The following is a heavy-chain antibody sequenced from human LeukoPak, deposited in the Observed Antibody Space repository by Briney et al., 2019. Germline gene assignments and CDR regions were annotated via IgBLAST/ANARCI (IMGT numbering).Heavy chain of an antibody. V-gene: IGHV3-53*01. CDR1: DFTVIRNY. J-gene: IGHJ4*02. D-gene: IGHD5-24*01. CDR2: IFSNGDT. Sequence: GGSLRLSCTASDFTVIRNYILWVRQAPGKGLEWVSLIFSNGDTHYADSVKDRFTISRDTSKNTVSLQMNSLRVEDTAMYYCTRDQMNYWGQGTLVTVSS. CDR3: TRDQMNY.